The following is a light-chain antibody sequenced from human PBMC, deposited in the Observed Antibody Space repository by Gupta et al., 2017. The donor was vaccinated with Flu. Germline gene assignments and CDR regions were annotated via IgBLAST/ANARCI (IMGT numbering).Light chain of an antibody. J-gene: IGLJ1*01. CDR3: CSDTSTNNVYV. V-gene: IGLV2-14*01. CDR2: DVS. Sequence: SALPQPASVPGAPGPSSTISCTGTSSDVGGSNYVYWYQQHPGKAPKLMIYDVSTRAAGVACRFSGSKSGNTASLTSAGLEAEDEGDYYCCSDTSTNNVYVFGTGTKFTVL. CDR1: SSDVGGSNY.